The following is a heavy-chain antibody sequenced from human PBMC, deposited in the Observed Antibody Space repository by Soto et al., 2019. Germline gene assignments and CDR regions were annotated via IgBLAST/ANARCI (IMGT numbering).Heavy chain of an antibody. CDR2: INSDGSET. D-gene: IGHD1-26*01. V-gene: IGHV3-74*01. J-gene: IGHJ3*02. CDR3: ARDFGEVGATAVYDI. CDR1: GFNFNIYW. Sequence: GGSLRLSCAASGFNFNIYWIHWIRQAPGEGLVWVSRINSDGSETSYADSVKGRFTISRDNAQNILYLQMNSLRAEDTALYYCARDFGEVGATAVYDIWGQGTMVTVSS.